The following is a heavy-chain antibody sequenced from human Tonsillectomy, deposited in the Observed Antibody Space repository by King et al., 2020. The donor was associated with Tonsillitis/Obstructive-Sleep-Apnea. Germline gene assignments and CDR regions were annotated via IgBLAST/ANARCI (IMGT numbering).Heavy chain of an antibody. J-gene: IGHJ6*03. CDR1: GGTFGSHA. Sequence: VQLVESGAEVKKPGSSVKVSCKASGGTFGSHAISWVRQAPGQGLEWIGGVLPNFGISNYAQRLQGRVTITADVSTSTAYMELSSLRSEDTAVYYCARVRRDGDNSYYYYMAVWGKGPAVTVS. CDR3: ARVRRDGDNSYYYYMAV. D-gene: IGHD5-24*01. CDR2: VLPNFGIS. V-gene: IGHV1-69*01.